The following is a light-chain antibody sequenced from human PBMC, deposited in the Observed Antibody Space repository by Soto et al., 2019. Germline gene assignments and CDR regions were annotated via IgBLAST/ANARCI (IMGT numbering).Light chain of an antibody. CDR1: QIISSAS. Sequence: EIVLTQSPGTQSMSPGERATLSCRASQIISSASLAWYQQKPGQAPRLLIYGASSRATGVPDRFSGSGSGTDFTLTISRLEPEDFAVYYCQQYGSSPEFTFGPGTKVDVK. CDR3: QQYGSSPEFT. V-gene: IGKV3-20*01. CDR2: GAS. J-gene: IGKJ3*01.